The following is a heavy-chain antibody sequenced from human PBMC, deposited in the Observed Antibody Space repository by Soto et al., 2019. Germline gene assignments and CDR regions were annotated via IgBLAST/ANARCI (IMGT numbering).Heavy chain of an antibody. D-gene: IGHD3-3*01. Sequence: SETLSLTCTVSGGSISSYYWSWIRQPPGKGLEWIGYIYYSGSTNYNPSLKSRVTISVDTSKNQFSLRLSSVTAADTAVYYCARHKGRFLEWSPLEYWGQGTLVTVS. V-gene: IGHV4-59*01. J-gene: IGHJ4*02. CDR3: ARHKGRFLEWSPLEY. CDR1: GGSISSYY. CDR2: IYYSGST.